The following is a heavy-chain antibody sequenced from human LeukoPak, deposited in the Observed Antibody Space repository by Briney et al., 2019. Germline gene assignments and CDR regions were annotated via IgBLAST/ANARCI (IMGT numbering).Heavy chain of an antibody. Sequence: GESLKIPCKGSGYSFTDYWIGWVRQMPGKGLEWMGIIYPGDSDTRYSPSFQGQVTISADRSSSTAYVQWNSLKASDTAIYYCAGWVGYCSGTSCHGDSWGQGTLVTVSS. CDR3: AGWVGYCSGTSCHGDS. CDR2: IYPGDSDT. CDR1: GYSFTDYW. D-gene: IGHD2-2*03. J-gene: IGHJ4*02. V-gene: IGHV5-51*01.